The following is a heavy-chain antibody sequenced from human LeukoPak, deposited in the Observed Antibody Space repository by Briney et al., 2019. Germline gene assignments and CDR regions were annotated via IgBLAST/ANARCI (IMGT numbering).Heavy chain of an antibody. Sequence: GGSLRLSCAASGFTFDDYAMHWVRQAPGKGLEWVSGISWNSGSIGYADSVKGRFTISRDNAKNSLYLQMNSLRAEDTALYYCAKSSTSSGWYADYWGQGTLVTVSS. D-gene: IGHD6-19*01. CDR2: ISWNSGSI. V-gene: IGHV3-9*01. J-gene: IGHJ4*02. CDR1: GFTFDDYA. CDR3: AKSSTSSGWYADY.